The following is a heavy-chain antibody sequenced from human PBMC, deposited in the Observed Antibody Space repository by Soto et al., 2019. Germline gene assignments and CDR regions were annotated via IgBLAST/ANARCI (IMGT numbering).Heavy chain of an antibody. D-gene: IGHD3-3*01. CDR3: ASGVPGYDFCSGPRNGGYYYGMDV. CDR1: GGSISGGVHS. V-gene: IGHV4-30-4*01. CDR2: IFDSGST. J-gene: IGHJ6*02. Sequence: SETLSLTCTVSGGSISGGVHSWSWIRQPPGKGLEWIGHIFDSGSTYYNPSLKSRLTISVDTSKNQFSLRLSSVTAAATAVYYCASGVPGYDFCSGPRNGGYYYGMDVWGQATPVTVTS.